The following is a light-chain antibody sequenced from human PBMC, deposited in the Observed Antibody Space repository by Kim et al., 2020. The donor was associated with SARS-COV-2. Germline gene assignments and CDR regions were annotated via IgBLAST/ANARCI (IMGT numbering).Light chain of an antibody. CDR2: YVS. Sequence: PGKKARITRGGHNIGSTRVHWYQHKPVEAPARVIYYVSDRPSVISERFSGSKAGNPATLTIRRVEAGDEAYYYCQVWVSSSDHWVFGGGPQLTVL. CDR1: NIGSTR. V-gene: IGLV3-21*04. J-gene: IGLJ3*02. CDR3: QVWVSSSDHWV.